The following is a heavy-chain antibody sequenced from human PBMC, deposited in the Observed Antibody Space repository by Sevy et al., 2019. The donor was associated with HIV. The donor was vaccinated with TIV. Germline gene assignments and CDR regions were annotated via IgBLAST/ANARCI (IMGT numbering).Heavy chain of an antibody. J-gene: IGHJ4*02. CDR3: ATGYYCSGGTCYPDY. CDR1: GFTFSDYG. CDR2: ISYDGRTK. Sequence: GGSLRLSCAASGFTFSDYGMHWVRQVPGKGLDWVAFISYDGRTKYYLDSVLGRFTIPRDNSKNTLYLQMNSLRPEDTAGYYCATGYYCSGGTCYPDYWGQGTLVTVSS. V-gene: IGHV3-30*03. D-gene: IGHD2-15*01.